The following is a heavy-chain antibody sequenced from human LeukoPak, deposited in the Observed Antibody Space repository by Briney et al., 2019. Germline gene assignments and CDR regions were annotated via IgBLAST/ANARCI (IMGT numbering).Heavy chain of an antibody. V-gene: IGHV4-4*07. CDR1: GGSISSYY. J-gene: IGHJ3*02. Sequence: PSETLSLTCTVSGGSISSYYWSWIRQPAGKGLEWIGRIYTSGSTNYNPSLKSRVTMSVDTPKNQFSLRLTSVTAADTAVYYCARGFLPYSGRPPLAFDIWGQGTMVTVSS. CDR2: IYTSGST. CDR3: ARGFLPYSGRPPLAFDI. D-gene: IGHD1-26*01.